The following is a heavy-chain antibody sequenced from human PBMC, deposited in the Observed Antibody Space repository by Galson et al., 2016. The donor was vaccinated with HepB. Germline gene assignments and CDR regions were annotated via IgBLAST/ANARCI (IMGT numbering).Heavy chain of an antibody. CDR3: ARGLYDSTPQDV. CDR2: VWYDGGNK. V-gene: IGHV3-33*01. Sequence: SLRLSCAASGFTFGSHGMHWVRQAPGRGLEWVAAVWYDGGNKYYPDSVKGRFTISRDNSKNTLYLQMNSLRAEDTAVYYCARGLYDSTPQDVWGQGTLVTVSS. D-gene: IGHD3-22*01. CDR1: GFTFGSHG. J-gene: IGHJ4*03.